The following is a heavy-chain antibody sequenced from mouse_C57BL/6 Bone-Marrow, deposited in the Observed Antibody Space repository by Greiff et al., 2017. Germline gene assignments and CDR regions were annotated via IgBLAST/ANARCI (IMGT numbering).Heavy chain of an antibody. V-gene: IGHV7-1*01. D-gene: IGHD2-12*01. CDR1: GFTFSDFY. CDR2: SRNKANDYTT. Sequence: EVKLVESGGGLVQSGRSLRLSCATSGFTFSDFYMEWVRQAPGKGLEWIAASRNKANDYTTEYSASVKGRFIVSRETSQSILYLQMNALRAEDTAIYYCARDYDARVYAMDYWGQGTSVTVSS. CDR3: ARDYDARVYAMDY. J-gene: IGHJ4*01.